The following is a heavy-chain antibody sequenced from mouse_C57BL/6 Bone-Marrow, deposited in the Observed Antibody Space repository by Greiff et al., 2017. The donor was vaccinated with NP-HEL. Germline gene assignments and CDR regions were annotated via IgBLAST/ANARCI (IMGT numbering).Heavy chain of an antibody. V-gene: IGHV1-62-2*01. CDR1: GYTFTEYT. J-gene: IGHJ2*01. D-gene: IGHD4-1*01. CDR3: ARLLGPYYFDY. Sequence: QVQLQQSGAELVKPGASVKLSCKASGYTFTEYTIHWVKQRSGQGLEWIGWFYPGSGSIKYNEKFKDKATLTVDKSSSTAYMQLSSLTSEDSAVYYCARLLGPYYFDYWGQGTTLTVSS. CDR2: FYPGSGSI.